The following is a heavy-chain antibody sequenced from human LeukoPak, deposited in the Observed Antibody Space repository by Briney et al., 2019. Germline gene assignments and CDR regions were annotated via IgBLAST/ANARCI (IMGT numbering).Heavy chain of an antibody. Sequence: GGSLRLSCAASGFTVSSNYMSWVRQAPGKGLEWVSLIYSGGSTYYADSVKGRFTISRDNSKNTLSLQMNSLRAEDTAVYYCARDGRLQPPYFYYGMDVWGQGTTVTVSS. CDR1: GFTVSSNY. J-gene: IGHJ6*02. D-gene: IGHD5-24*01. CDR2: IYSGGST. CDR3: ARDGRLQPPYFYYGMDV. V-gene: IGHV3-66*01.